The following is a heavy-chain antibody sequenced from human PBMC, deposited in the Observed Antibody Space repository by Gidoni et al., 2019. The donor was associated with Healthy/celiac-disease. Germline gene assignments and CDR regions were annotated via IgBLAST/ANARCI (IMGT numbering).Heavy chain of an antibody. CDR2: ISSSSSYI. V-gene: IGHV3-21*01. CDR3: ARDKVATVVTSGEGRMDV. J-gene: IGHJ6*02. Sequence: EVQLVESGGGLVKPGGALRLSCAASGFTFSSYSMNWVRQAPGKGLEWVSSISSSSSYIYYADSVKGRFTISRDNAKNSLYLQMNSLRAEDTAVYYCARDKVATVVTSGEGRMDVWGQGTTVTVSS. D-gene: IGHD5-12*01. CDR1: GFTFSSYS.